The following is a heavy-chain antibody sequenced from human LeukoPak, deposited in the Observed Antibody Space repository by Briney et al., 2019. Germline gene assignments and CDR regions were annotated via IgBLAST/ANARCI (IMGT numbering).Heavy chain of an antibody. CDR3: AKGLRGNGGFDY. D-gene: IGHD3-16*01. Sequence: QSGGSLRLSCAASGFTFSSYGMHWVRQAPDKGLEWVAVISYDGSSKYYADSVKGRFTISRDNSKNTLYLQMNSLRAEDTAIYYCAKGLRGNGGFDYWGQGTLVTVSS. CDR2: ISYDGSSK. J-gene: IGHJ4*02. CDR1: GFTFSSYG. V-gene: IGHV3-30*18.